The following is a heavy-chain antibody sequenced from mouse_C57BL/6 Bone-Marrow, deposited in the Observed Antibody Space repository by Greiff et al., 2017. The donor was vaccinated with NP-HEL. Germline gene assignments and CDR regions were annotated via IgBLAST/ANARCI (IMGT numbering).Heavy chain of an antibody. V-gene: IGHV1-19*01. CDR2: INPYNGGT. CDR1: GYTFTDYY. D-gene: IGHD3-2*02. CDR3: ARLGDSSAY. J-gene: IGHJ4*01. Sequence: VQLQQSGPVLVKPGASVKMSCKASGYTFTDYYMNWVKQSHGKSLEWIGVINPYNGGTSYNQKFKGKATLTVDKSSSTAYMELNSLTSEDSAVYYCARLGDSSAYWGQETSVTVSS.